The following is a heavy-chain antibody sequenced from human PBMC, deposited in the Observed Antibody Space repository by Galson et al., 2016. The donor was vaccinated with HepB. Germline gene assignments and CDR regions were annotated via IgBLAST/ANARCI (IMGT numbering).Heavy chain of an antibody. Sequence: SLRLSCAASGFSLDYFAMHWVRQAPDRGLEWVAVISHDGNNEDYRESVRGRFTISRDSSKKTLSLQMNNLKTEDTAVYYCVRDFTSQPSGWFFSWGKGTQVTVSS. J-gene: IGHJ4*02. D-gene: IGHD6-19*01. V-gene: IGHV3-30*04. CDR1: GFSLDYFA. CDR3: VRDFTSQPSGWFFS. CDR2: ISHDGNNE.